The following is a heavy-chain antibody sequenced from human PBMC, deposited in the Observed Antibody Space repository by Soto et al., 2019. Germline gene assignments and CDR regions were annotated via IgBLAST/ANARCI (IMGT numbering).Heavy chain of an antibody. J-gene: IGHJ4*02. CDR1: GFTFSTYA. V-gene: IGHV3-23*01. D-gene: IGHD4-4*01. CDR3: AKGYILGGNYDLDY. CDR2: ISNSGGDT. Sequence: EVQLLESGGGLVQPGGSLRLSCAASGFTFSTYAMNWVRHAPGKGPEWVSGISNSGGDTYYADFVKGRFTISRDNSKNMLFLQMNSLKAADTAVYYFAKGYILGGNYDLDYWGQGMLVTGSS.